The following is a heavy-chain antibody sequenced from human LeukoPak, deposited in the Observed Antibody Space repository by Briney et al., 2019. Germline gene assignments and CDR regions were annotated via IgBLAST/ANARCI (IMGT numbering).Heavy chain of an antibody. J-gene: IGHJ3*02. CDR2: ISTLGTKI. CDR1: GFTFGRSE. V-gene: IGHV3-48*03. CDR3: ARERVTTGGDACDI. D-gene: IGHD4-11*01. Sequence: PGGSLRLSCAASGFTFGRSEMNWVRQAPGKGREWVSYISTLGTKIYYADSVRGRFTMPRDNAKNSLYLQMDSLRAEDTAIYYCARERVTTGGDACDIWGQGTMVTVSS.